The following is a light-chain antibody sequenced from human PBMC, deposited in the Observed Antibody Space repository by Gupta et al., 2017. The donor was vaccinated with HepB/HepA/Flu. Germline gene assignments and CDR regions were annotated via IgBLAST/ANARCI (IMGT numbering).Light chain of an antibody. Sequence: QSALTQPASVSGSPGQSITLSCTGTSSDVGAYNFVSWFQQDPGKAPKLIMVDVDNRPSGVSNRFSGSKSGNTASLTISGLQAEDEADYYCSSYTISNTYVFGTGTKVTGL. CDR2: DVD. J-gene: IGLJ1*01. CDR1: SSDVGAYNF. CDR3: SSYTISNTYV. V-gene: IGLV2-14*03.